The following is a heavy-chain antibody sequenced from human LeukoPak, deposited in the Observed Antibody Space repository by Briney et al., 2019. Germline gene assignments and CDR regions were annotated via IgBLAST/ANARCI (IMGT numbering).Heavy chain of an antibody. CDR2: VNTNTGNP. V-gene: IGHV7-4-1*02. J-gene: IGHJ4*02. D-gene: IGHD1-1*01. CDR1: GYTFTSYA. Sequence: GASVKVSCKASGYTFTSYAMNWVRQAPGQGLEWMGWVNTNTGNPTYAQGFTGRFVFSLDTSVSTAYLQISSLKAEDTAVYYCARDLNPVAGTTGASGYWGQGTLVTVSS. CDR3: ARDLNPVAGTTGASGY.